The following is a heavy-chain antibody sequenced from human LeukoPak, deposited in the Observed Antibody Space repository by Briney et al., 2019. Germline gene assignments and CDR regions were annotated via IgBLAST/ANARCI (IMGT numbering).Heavy chain of an antibody. CDR3: AKDEEAVGYSNSWYYYYMDV. Sequence: PGGSLRLSCAASGFTFSSYAMSWVRQAPGKGLEWVSGISGSGGSTYYADSVKGRFTISRDNSKNTLYLQMNSLRAEDTAVYYCAKDEEAVGYSNSWYYYYMDVWGKGTTVTVSS. D-gene: IGHD6-13*01. CDR2: ISGSGGST. CDR1: GFTFSSYA. J-gene: IGHJ6*03. V-gene: IGHV3-23*01.